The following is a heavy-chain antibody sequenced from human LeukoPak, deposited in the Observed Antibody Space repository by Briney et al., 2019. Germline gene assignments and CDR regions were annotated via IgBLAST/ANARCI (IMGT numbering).Heavy chain of an antibody. CDR2: IDWDDDK. CDR3: ARGRSYSYYFDY. CDR1: GFSLSPSAMR. Sequence: SGPTLVNPTQTRTLTCSFSGFSLSPSAMRVSWIRQPPGKALEWLARIDWDDDKFYSTSLKTRLTISKDTTKNQVVLTMTNMDPVDTATYYCARGRSYSYYFDYWGQGTLVTVSS. J-gene: IGHJ4*02. V-gene: IGHV2-70*04. D-gene: IGHD5-18*01.